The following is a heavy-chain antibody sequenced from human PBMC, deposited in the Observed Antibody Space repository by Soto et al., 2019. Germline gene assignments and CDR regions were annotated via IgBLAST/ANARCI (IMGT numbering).Heavy chain of an antibody. V-gene: IGHV3-73*02. J-gene: IGHJ6*02. CDR2: IRSKANSYAT. CDR3: TRDDSSGYYKPTSGYGMDV. CDR1: GFTFSGSA. D-gene: IGHD3-22*01. Sequence: EVQLVESGGGLVQPGGSLKLSCAASGFTFSGSAMHWVRQASGKGLEWVGRIRSKANSYATAYAASVKGRFNISRDDSKNTAYLQMNSLKTEDTAVYYCTRDDSSGYYKPTSGYGMDVWGQGTTVTVSS.